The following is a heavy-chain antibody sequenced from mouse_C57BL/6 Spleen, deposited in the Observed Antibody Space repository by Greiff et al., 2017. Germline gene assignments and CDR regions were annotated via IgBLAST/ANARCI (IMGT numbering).Heavy chain of an antibody. V-gene: IGHV1-76*01. Sequence: QVQLQQSGAELVRPGASVKLSCKASGYTFTDYYINWVKQRPGPGLEWIARIYPGSGNTYYNEKFKGKATLTAEKSSSTAYMQLSSLTSEDSAVYFCARLYDGYAMDYWGQGTSVTVSS. CDR3: ARLYDGYAMDY. D-gene: IGHD2-3*01. J-gene: IGHJ4*01. CDR2: IYPGSGNT. CDR1: GYTFTDYY.